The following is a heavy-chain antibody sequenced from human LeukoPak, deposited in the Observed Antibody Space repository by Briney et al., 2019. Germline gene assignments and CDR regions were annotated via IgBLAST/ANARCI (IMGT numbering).Heavy chain of an antibody. Sequence: SVKVSCKASGGTFSSYAISWVRQALGQGLEWMGGIIPIFGTANYAQKFQGRVTITADESTSTAYMELSSLRSEDTAVYYCARNPAQQLSQGKWFDPWGQGTLVTVSS. CDR2: IIPIFGTA. D-gene: IGHD6-13*01. J-gene: IGHJ5*02. CDR1: GGTFSSYA. CDR3: ARNPAQQLSQGKWFDP. V-gene: IGHV1-69*13.